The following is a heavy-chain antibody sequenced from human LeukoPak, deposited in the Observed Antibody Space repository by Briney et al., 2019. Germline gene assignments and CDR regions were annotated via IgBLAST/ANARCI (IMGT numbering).Heavy chain of an antibody. CDR1: GGSFSGYY. Sequence: SETLSLTCAVYGGSFSGYYWSWIRQPPGKGLEWIGYIYYSGSTNYNPSLKSRVTISVDTSKNQFSLKLSSVTAADTAVYYCARGYDSSGFDAFDIWGQGTMVTVSS. J-gene: IGHJ3*02. CDR3: ARGYDSSGFDAFDI. D-gene: IGHD3-22*01. CDR2: IYYSGST. V-gene: IGHV4-59*01.